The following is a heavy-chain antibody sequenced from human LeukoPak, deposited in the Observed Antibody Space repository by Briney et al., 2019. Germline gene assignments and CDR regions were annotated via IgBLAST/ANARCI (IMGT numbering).Heavy chain of an antibody. CDR3: AREIFSLGSYPDY. V-gene: IGHV3-33*01. CDR1: GFSFSTYA. D-gene: IGHD3-10*01. CDR2: IWHDASHT. Sequence: AGGSLRLSCAASGFSFSTYAMHWVRQAPGKGLEWVALIWHDASHTFYTDSVKGRFTISRDNSKNTVYLPMNSLGGEDTAVYYCAREIFSLGSYPDYWGQGTLVTVSS. J-gene: IGHJ4*02.